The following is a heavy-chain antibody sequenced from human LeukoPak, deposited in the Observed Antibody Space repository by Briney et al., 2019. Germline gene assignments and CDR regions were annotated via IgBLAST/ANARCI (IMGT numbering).Heavy chain of an antibody. CDR1: GYTFTSYD. CDR3: ARDMRRGYYDSSGYLGPWFDP. CDR2: ISYDGSDT. V-gene: IGHV3-30*04. D-gene: IGHD3-22*01. J-gene: IGHJ5*02. Sequence: SCKASGYTFTSYDINWVRQAPGKGLEWVAVISYDGSDTYYADSVKGRFTISRDNSKNTLYLQMNSLRAEDTAVYYCARDMRRGYYDSSGYLGPWFDPWGQGTLVTVSS.